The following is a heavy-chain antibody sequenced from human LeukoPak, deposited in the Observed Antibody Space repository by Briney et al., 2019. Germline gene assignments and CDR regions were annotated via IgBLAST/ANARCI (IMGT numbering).Heavy chain of an antibody. V-gene: IGHV3-20*04. CDR2: INWNGGST. CDR3: AREGVPSSSSDSYYMDV. J-gene: IGHJ6*03. D-gene: IGHD6-6*01. Sequence: PGGSLRLSCAASGFTFDDYGMSWVRQAPGKGLEWVSGINWNGGSTGYADSVQGRFTVSRDNAKNSLYLQMNSLRAEDTALYYCAREGVPSSSSDSYYMDVWGEGTTVTVSS. CDR1: GFTFDDYG.